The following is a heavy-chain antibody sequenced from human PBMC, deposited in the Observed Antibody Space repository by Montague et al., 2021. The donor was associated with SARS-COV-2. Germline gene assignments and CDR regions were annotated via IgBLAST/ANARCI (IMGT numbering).Heavy chain of an antibody. Sequence: SETLSLTCTVSGDAISENTWEWGWIRQPPGKGLEFIASVSSSGRTHYXPSRQSRVTLSVDTSKNEISLKVTSVTAADTSVYYCARLALSGWPSYYLYGLDVWGPGTMITVSS. D-gene: IGHD6-19*01. J-gene: IGHJ6*01. CDR2: VSSSGRT. V-gene: IGHV4-39*01. CDR1: GDAISENTWE. CDR3: ARLALSGWPSYYLYGLDV.